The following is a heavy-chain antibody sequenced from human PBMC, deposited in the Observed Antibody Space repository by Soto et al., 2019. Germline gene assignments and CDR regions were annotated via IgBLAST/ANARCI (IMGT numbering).Heavy chain of an antibody. J-gene: IGHJ6*02. CDR2: IYYSGST. CDR3: ARDSYGSGRGYYGMDV. V-gene: IGHV4-30-4*01. Sequence: SETLSLTCTVSGGSISSSDYYWSWIRQPPGKGLEWIGYIYYSGSTYYNPSLKSRVTISVDTSKNQFSLKLSSVTAADTAVYYCARDSYGSGRGYYGMDVWGQGTTVTVSS. CDR1: GGSISSSDYY. D-gene: IGHD3-10*01.